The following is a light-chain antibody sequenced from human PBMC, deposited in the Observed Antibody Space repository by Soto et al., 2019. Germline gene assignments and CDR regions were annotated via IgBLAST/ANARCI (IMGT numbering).Light chain of an antibody. J-gene: IGKJ1*01. CDR1: QSIRSY. Sequence: DIQLTQSPSSLSASVGDKVTITCRASQSIRSYLNWVQQKRGKARKLLIYDASSLQTGVPSRFSGSGSGTDFSLTISSLQPEDFATYYCQQSYSTPPWTFGQGTKVEIK. CDR2: DAS. CDR3: QQSYSTPPWT. V-gene: IGKV1-39*01.